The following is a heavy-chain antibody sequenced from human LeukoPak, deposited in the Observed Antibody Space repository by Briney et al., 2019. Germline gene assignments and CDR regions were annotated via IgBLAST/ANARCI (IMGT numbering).Heavy chain of an antibody. V-gene: IGHV1-18*01. J-gene: IGHJ4*02. Sequence: AASVKVSCKASGYTFTSYGISWVRQAPGQGHEWMGWINAYNCNTNYAQKLQGKVTNTTDTSTSTAYMELRSLRSDNTAVYYCARDLVFGSSSSGGYFDYWGQGTLVTVSS. CDR3: ARDLVFGSSSSGGYFDY. CDR2: INAYNCNT. CDR1: GYTFTSYG. D-gene: IGHD6-6*01.